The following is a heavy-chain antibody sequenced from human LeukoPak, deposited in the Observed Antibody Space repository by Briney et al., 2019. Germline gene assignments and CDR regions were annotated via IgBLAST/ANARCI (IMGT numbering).Heavy chain of an antibody. Sequence: GGSLRLSCAASGFTFSSYSMNWVRQAPGKGLEWVSSISSSSSYIYYADSVKGRFTISRDNAKNSLYLQTNSLRAEDTAVYYCARVHSAVAGYFDYWGQGTLVTVSS. J-gene: IGHJ4*02. D-gene: IGHD6-19*01. CDR3: ARVHSAVAGYFDY. V-gene: IGHV3-21*01. CDR1: GFTFSSYS. CDR2: ISSSSSYI.